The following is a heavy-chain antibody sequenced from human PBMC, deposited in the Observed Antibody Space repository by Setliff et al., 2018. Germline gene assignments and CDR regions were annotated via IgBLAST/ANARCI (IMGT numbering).Heavy chain of an antibody. CDR3: VRGPGPSVVVAMPFDR. V-gene: IGHV1-46*03. CDR1: GYTLTNYY. Sequence: ASVKVSCKASGYTLTNYYMHWVRQAPGQGLEWMGIINPSGGLTRYAEKFQGRVTMTTDTSTTTVYMEVASPRSDDTAVYYCVRGPGPSVVVAMPFDRWGQGTLVTVSS. CDR2: INPSGGLT. D-gene: IGHD5-12*01. J-gene: IGHJ4*02.